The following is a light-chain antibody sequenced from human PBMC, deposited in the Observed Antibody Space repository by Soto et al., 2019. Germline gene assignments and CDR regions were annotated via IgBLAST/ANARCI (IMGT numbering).Light chain of an antibody. CDR1: QSISSW. V-gene: IGKV1-5*01. CDR3: QQYNSYSQT. Sequence: DIQMTQSPSTLSASVGDRVTITCRASQSISSWLAWYKQKPGKAPKLLIYDASSLDSGVPSRFSGSGSGTEFTLTISSLQPDDFATYYCQQYNSYSQTFSQGTKVEIK. CDR2: DAS. J-gene: IGKJ1*01.